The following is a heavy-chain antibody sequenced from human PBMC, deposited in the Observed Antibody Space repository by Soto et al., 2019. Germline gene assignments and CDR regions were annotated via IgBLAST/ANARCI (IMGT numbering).Heavy chain of an antibody. D-gene: IGHD3-3*01. CDR2: IYHSGST. V-gene: IGHV4-4*02. CDR3: ATSITIFGVVIRRAFDI. Sequence: SETLPLTCAVSGASISSSNWWSWVRQPPGKGLEWIGEIYHSGSTNYNPSLESRVTISVDKSKNQFSLKLSSVTAADTAVYYCATSITIFGVVIRRAFDIWGQGTMVT. CDR1: GASISSSNW. J-gene: IGHJ3*02.